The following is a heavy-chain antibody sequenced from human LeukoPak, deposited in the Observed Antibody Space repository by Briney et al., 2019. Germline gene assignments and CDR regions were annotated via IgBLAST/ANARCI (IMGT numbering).Heavy chain of an antibody. CDR2: IYPGDSDT. D-gene: IGHD5-12*01. CDR3: ARHGLYSGYVGEARYYYYYMDV. CDR1: GYSFTSYW. V-gene: IGHV5-51*01. Sequence: GESLKISCKGSGYSFTSYWIGWVRQMPGKGLEWMGIIYPGDSDTRYSPSFQGQVTISADKSISTAYLQWSSLKASDTAMYYCARHGLYSGYVGEARYYYYYMDVWGKGTTVTVSS. J-gene: IGHJ6*03.